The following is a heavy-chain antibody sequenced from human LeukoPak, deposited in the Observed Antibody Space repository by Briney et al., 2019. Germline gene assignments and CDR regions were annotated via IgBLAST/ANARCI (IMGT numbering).Heavy chain of an antibody. CDR2: ISYDGSNK. D-gene: IGHD4-17*01. CDR1: GFTFSSYA. V-gene: IGHV3-30-3*01. J-gene: IGHJ4*02. Sequence: GGSLRLSCAASGFTFSSYAMHWVRQAPGKGLEWVAVISYDGSNKYYADSVKGRFTTSRDNSKNTLYLQMNSLRAEDTAVYYCARGQQDCGDYVGLYYFDYWGQGTLATVSS. CDR3: ARGQQDCGDYVGLYYFDY.